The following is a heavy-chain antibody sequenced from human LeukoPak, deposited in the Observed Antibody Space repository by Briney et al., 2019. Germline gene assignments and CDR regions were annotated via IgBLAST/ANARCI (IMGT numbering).Heavy chain of an antibody. CDR1: GYTFTSFD. V-gene: IGHV1-8*01. CDR3: ARELPEVVIYYYYGMDV. D-gene: IGHD3-22*01. J-gene: IGHJ6*02. Sequence: GASVKVSCKASGYTFTSFDINWVRHTGQGLEWMGWMSPNSGNTGYAQKFQGRVSMTRDTSISTAYMELSSLSSEDTAVYYCARELPEVVIYYYYGMDVWGQGTTVTVSS. CDR2: MSPNSGNT.